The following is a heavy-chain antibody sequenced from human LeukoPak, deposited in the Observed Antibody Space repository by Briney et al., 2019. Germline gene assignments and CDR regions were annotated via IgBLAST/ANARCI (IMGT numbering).Heavy chain of an antibody. Sequence: GRSLRLSCAASGFTFSSYGMHWVRQAPGKGVEWVAVIWGDGSKNYYADSVKGRFTISRDNSKNTVYLQMNSLRAEDTAVYYCASSNYDILTGYEEDAFDIWGQGTMVTVSS. D-gene: IGHD3-9*01. CDR3: ASSNYDILTGYEEDAFDI. V-gene: IGHV3-33*01. CDR1: GFTFSSYG. CDR2: IWGDGSKN. J-gene: IGHJ3*02.